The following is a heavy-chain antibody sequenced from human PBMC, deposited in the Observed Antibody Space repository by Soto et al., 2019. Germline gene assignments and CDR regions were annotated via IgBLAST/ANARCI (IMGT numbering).Heavy chain of an antibody. CDR1: GYTFTSYD. CDR3: ARWVGPIAVAGPSYYYYGMDV. D-gene: IGHD6-19*01. Sequence: ASVKVSFKASGYTFTSYDINWLRQATGQGLEWMGWMNPNSGNTGYAQKFQGRVTMTRNTSISTAYMELSSLRSEDTAVYYCARWVGPIAVAGPSYYYYGMDVWGQGTMVTVSS. CDR2: MNPNSGNT. J-gene: IGHJ6*02. V-gene: IGHV1-8*01.